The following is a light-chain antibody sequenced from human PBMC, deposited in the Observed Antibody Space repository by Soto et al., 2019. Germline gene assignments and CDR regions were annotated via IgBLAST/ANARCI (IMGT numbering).Light chain of an antibody. J-gene: IGKJ1*01. V-gene: IGKV1-5*03. CDR3: QHDDTDSWT. CDR1: QSISSW. Sequence: DIQMTQSPSTLSASVGDRVIITCRASQSISSWLALYQQQPGKAPNLLIYKASTLKSGVPSSFSGSGSGTEFTLTISSLHPDDFATYYCQHDDTDSWTFGGGTKVEFK. CDR2: KAS.